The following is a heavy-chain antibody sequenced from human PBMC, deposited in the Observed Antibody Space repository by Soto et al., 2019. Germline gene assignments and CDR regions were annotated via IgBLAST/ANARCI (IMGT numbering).Heavy chain of an antibody. CDR3: ARTPDCTNGVCSAGFDY. J-gene: IGHJ4*02. V-gene: IGHV3-11*06. CDR2: ISSSSSYT. D-gene: IGHD2-8*01. CDR1: GFGVNSNY. Sequence: PGGSLRLSCAASGFGVNSNYMAWVRQAPGKGLEWVSYISSSSSYTNYSDSVKGRFTISRDNAKNSLYLQMNSLRAEDTAVYYCARTPDCTNGVCSAGFDYWGQGTLVTVSS.